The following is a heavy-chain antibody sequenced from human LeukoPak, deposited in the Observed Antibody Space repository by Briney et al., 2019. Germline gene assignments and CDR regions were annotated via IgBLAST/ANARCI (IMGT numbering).Heavy chain of an antibody. CDR1: GGSFSTYY. CDR3: ARGSANYGDYTRSHYYYMDV. D-gene: IGHD4-17*01. V-gene: IGHV4-34*01. CDR2: ITHGGGT. J-gene: IGHJ6*03. Sequence: KPSETLSLTCAVYGGSFSTYYWSWIRQPPGKGLEWIGEITHGGGTNYSPSLKSRVTISVVTSKNQFSLRLSSVTAADTAVYYCARGSANYGDYTRSHYYYMDVWGKGTTVTVSS.